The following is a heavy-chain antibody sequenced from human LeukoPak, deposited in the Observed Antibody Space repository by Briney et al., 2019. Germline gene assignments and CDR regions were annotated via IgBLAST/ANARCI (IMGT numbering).Heavy chain of an antibody. Sequence: SVKVSCKASGGTFSSYTISWVRQAPGQGLEWMGRIIPILDIANYAQKFQGRVTITADKSTSTAYMELSSLRSEDTAVYYCASDFGRVMVRGEYYFDYWGQGTLVTVSS. D-gene: IGHD3-10*01. CDR1: GGTFSSYT. J-gene: IGHJ4*02. CDR3: ASDFGRVMVRGEYYFDY. CDR2: IIPILDIA. V-gene: IGHV1-69*02.